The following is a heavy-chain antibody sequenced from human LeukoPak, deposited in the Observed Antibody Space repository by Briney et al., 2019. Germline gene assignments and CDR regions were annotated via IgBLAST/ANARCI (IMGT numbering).Heavy chain of an antibody. D-gene: IGHD6-13*01. CDR3: ASSWPNDSVDI. CDR2: IIPILGIA. Sequence: SVKVSCKASGGTFSSYAISWVRQAPGQGLEWMGRIIPILGIANYAQKFQGRVTITADKSTSTAYMELSSLRSEDTAVYYCASSWPNDSVDIWGQGTMVTVSS. CDR1: GGTFSSYA. J-gene: IGHJ3*02. V-gene: IGHV1-69*04.